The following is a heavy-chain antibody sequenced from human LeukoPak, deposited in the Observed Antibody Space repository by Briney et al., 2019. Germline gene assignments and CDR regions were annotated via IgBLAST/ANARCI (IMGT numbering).Heavy chain of an antibody. CDR1: GGTFSSYA. Sequence: GSSVKVSCKASGGTFSSYAISWVRQAPGQGLEWMGGIIPIFGTANYAQKFQGRVTITTDESTSTAYMELSSLRSEDTAVYYCARVQPHLLPEYFGAFDIWGQGTVVTVSS. CDR2: IIPIFGTA. V-gene: IGHV1-69*05. D-gene: IGHD3-9*01. J-gene: IGHJ3*02. CDR3: ARVQPHLLPEYFGAFDI.